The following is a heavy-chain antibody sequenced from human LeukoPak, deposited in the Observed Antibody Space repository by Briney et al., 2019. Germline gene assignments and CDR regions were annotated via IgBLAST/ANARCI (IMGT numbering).Heavy chain of an antibody. V-gene: IGHV3-23*01. D-gene: IGHD5-24*01. J-gene: IGHJ4*02. CDR1: GFTFSSYA. Sequence: PGGSLRLSCAASGFTFSSYAMSWVRQAPGKGLEWVSAISGSGGSTYYADSVKGRFTISRDNSKNTLYLQMNSLRAQDTAVYYCAKDSPRDGYIGDFDYWGQGTLVTVSS. CDR2: ISGSGGST. CDR3: AKDSPRDGYIGDFDY.